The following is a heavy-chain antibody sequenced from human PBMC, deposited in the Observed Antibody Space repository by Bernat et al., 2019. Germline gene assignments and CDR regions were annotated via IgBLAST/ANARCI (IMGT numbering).Heavy chain of an antibody. D-gene: IGHD6-13*01. V-gene: IGHV3-21*01. CDR1: GFTFSSYS. CDR3: ARDTSPLPPSSSWYGPYYYGMDV. CDR2: ISSSSSYI. J-gene: IGHJ6*02. Sequence: EVQPVESGGGLVKPGGSLRLSCAASGFTFSSYSMNWVRQAPGKGLEWVSSISSSSSYIYYADSVKGRFTISRDNAKNSLYLQMNSLRAEDTAVYYCARDTSPLPPSSSWYGPYYYGMDVWGQGTTVTVSS.